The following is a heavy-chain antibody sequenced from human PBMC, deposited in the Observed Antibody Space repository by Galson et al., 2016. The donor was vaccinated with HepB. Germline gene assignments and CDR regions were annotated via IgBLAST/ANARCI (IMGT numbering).Heavy chain of an antibody. CDR3: AKRPYSYGWHYGMDV. D-gene: IGHD5-18*01. V-gene: IGHV3-23*01. CDR2: ITSGGTT. Sequence: LRLSCAASGFTFYGMHWVRQAPGKGLEWVSGITSGGTTYYADSVKGRFTISRDNSKNILYLQMKSLRDEDTAVYYCAKRPYSYGWHYGMDVWGQGTTVTVSS. J-gene: IGHJ6*02. CDR1: GFTFYG.